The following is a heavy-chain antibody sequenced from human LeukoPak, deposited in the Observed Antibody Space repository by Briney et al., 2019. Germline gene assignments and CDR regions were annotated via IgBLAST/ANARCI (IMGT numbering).Heavy chain of an antibody. J-gene: IGHJ6*03. CDR1: GGSISSYY. CDR2: IYYSGST. V-gene: IGHV4-59*01. D-gene: IGHD3-10*01. Sequence: PSETLSLTFTVSGGSISSYYWSWIRQPPGKGLEWIGYIYYSGSTNYNPSLKSRVTISVDTSKNQFSLKLSSVTAADTAVYYCASASRDYYYYYMDVWGKGTTVTVSS. CDR3: ASASRDYYYYYMDV.